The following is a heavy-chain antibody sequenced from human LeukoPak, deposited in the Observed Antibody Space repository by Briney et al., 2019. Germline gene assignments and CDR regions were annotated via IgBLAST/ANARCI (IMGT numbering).Heavy chain of an antibody. J-gene: IGHJ6*03. V-gene: IGHV3-53*01. D-gene: IGHD2-2*01. CDR1: GFTVSSYY. CDR2: IYSGGST. CDR3: ARGPIVVGTFYYMDV. Sequence: GGSLRLSCAASGFTVSSYYMSWVRQAPGKGLEWVSVIYSGGSTNYADSVKGRFTISRDNAKNTLYLQMNSLRVEDTAVYYCARGPIVVGTFYYMDVWGKGTTVTVSS.